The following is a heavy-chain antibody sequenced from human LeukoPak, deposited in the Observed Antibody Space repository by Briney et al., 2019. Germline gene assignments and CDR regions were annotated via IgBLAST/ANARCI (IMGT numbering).Heavy chain of an antibody. D-gene: IGHD4-17*01. J-gene: IGHJ3*02. CDR3: ARGKNDYGDSYDAFDI. Sequence: SVKVSCKASGGTFSSYAISWVRQAPGQGLEWMGRIIPIFGTANYAQKFQGRVTITTDESTSTAYMELSSLRSGDTAVYYCARGKNDYGDSYDAFDIWGQGTMVTVSS. V-gene: IGHV1-69*05. CDR2: IIPIFGTA. CDR1: GGTFSSYA.